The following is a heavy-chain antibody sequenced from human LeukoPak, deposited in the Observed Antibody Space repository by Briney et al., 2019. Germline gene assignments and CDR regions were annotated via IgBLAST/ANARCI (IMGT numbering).Heavy chain of an antibody. Sequence: GGSLRLSCAASGFTFSSYEMNWVRQAPGKGLEWVSYISSSGSTIYYADSVKGRFTISRDNAKNSLYLQMNSLRAEDTAVYYCARVDPRGGFDYRGQGTLVTVSS. CDR3: ARVDPRGGFDY. CDR2: ISSSGSTI. V-gene: IGHV3-48*03. CDR1: GFTFSSYE. D-gene: IGHD3-16*01. J-gene: IGHJ4*02.